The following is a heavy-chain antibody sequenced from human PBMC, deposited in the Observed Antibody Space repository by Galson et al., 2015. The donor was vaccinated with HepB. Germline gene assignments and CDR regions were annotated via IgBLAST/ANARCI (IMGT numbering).Heavy chain of an antibody. V-gene: IGHV4-39*07. CDR3: ARDYSILATPANWFDP. Sequence: ETLSLTCTVSGGSINSNNYCWVWIRQPPGEGLQWIGAIYSSGSTYYNPSLKSRVTISVDTSKNHYSLKLSSVTAADTAVYYCARDYSILATPANWFDPWGQGTLVSVSS. CDR2: IYSSGST. J-gene: IGHJ5*02. D-gene: IGHD2-2*01. CDR1: GGSINSNNYC.